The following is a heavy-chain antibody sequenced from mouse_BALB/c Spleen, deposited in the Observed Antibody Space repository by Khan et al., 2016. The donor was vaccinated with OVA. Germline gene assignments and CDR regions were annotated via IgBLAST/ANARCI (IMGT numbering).Heavy chain of an antibody. J-gene: IGHJ3*01. CDR2: ISYSGRT. CDR1: GYSITSDYA. Sequence: VQLKESGPGLVKPSQSLSLTCTVTGYSITSDYAWNWLRQFPGNKLEWMGYISYSGRTSYNPSLKSRISVTRDTSKNQFFLQLNSVTTEDTATYYCAMGGTYWGQGTLVTVSA. V-gene: IGHV3-2*02. D-gene: IGHD2-14*01. CDR3: AMGGTY.